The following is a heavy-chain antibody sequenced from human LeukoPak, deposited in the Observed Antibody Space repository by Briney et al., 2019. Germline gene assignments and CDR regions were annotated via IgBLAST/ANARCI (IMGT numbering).Heavy chain of an antibody. D-gene: IGHD6-19*01. CDR3: TRTDSSGWYHYYYYYMDV. CDR2: IRSKANSYAT. J-gene: IGHJ6*03. Sequence: GGSLRLSCAASGFTFSGSAMHWVRQASGKGLEWVGRIRSKANSYATAYAASVKGRFTISRDDSKNTAYLQMNSLKTEDTAVYYCTRTDSSGWYHYYYYYMDVWGKGTTVTVSS. CDR1: GFTFSGSA. V-gene: IGHV3-73*01.